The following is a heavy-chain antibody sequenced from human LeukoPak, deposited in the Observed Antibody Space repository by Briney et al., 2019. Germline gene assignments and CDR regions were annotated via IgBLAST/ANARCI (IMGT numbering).Heavy chain of an antibody. Sequence: SETLSLTCAVYGGSFSGYYWGWIRQPQGKGLEWIGEINHSGSTNYNPSLKSRVTISVDTSKNQFSLKLSSVTAADTAVYYCARYSSGWPYYFDYWGQGTLVTVSS. CDR1: GGSFSGYY. V-gene: IGHV4-34*01. J-gene: IGHJ4*02. CDR3: ARYSSGWPYYFDY. D-gene: IGHD6-19*01. CDR2: INHSGST.